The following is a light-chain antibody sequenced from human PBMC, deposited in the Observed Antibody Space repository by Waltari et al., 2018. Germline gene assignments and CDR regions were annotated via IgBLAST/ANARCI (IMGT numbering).Light chain of an antibody. J-gene: IGKJ4*01. CDR2: GAS. CDR1: QDISNN. V-gene: IGKV1-33*01. Sequence: DIQTTQSPSSLFASVGDRVTITCQASQDISNNLHWFQQKPGKAPNPLIYGASSLHTGVPSRFSGSKSGTHFTFTISSLQPEDIATYYCLQYHTFPLTFGGGTKVEIK. CDR3: LQYHTFPLT.